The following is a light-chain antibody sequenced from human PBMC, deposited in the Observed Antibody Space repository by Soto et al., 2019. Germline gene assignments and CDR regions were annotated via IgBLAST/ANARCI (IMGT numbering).Light chain of an antibody. CDR3: QHYANWPLT. J-gene: IGKJ4*01. CDR1: HDVYSK. CDR2: AAS. V-gene: IGKV3-15*01. Sequence: EIVMTQSPVTLSVSPGERVTLSCRASHDVYSKLAWYQQKAGQAPRLLIYAASTRATGLPARFSGSGSGTDFTLTISSLQSEDFAVYYCQHYANWPLTFGGGTKVEIK.